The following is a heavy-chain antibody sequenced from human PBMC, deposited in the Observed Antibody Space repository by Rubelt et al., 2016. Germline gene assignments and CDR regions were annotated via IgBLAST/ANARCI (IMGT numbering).Heavy chain of an antibody. V-gene: IGHV4-59*08. CDR2: IYYTGSP. J-gene: IGHJ5*02. D-gene: IGHD1-7*01. CDR1: GGSISSYY. CDR3: ARRGRTGSTFVFWVDP. Sequence: QVQLQESGPGLVKPSETLSLTCTVSGGSISSYYWSWFRQPPGKGLEWIGYIYYTGSPTYNTSLKSRVTISVDTSKNQFSLKLGSVTAADTAVYYCARRGRTGSTFVFWVDPWSEGVLVTVS.